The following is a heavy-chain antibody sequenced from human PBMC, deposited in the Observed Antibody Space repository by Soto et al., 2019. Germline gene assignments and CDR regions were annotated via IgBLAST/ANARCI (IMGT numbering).Heavy chain of an antibody. V-gene: IGHV3-9*01. Sequence: VQLVESGGGLVQPGWSLRLSCVGSGFRFDDYDMNWVRQAPGKGLEWVSSISWHSVRNGYADSVWGRFTISRDNGKNSLYLQTDSLRREDTAFYYCARDKSSSKEKGAFDIWGQGTIVTVSS. CDR2: ISWHSVRN. J-gene: IGHJ3*02. CDR3: ARDKSSSKEKGAFDI. D-gene: IGHD6-19*01. CDR1: GFRFDDYD.